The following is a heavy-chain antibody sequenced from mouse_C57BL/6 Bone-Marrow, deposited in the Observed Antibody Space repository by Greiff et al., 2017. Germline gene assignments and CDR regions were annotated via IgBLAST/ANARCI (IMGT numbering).Heavy chain of an antibody. Sequence: QVQLKQSGAELVKPGASVKLSCKASGYTFTSYWMQWVKQRPGQGLERIGEIDPSDSYTNYNQKFKGKATLTVDTSSSTAYMQLSSLTSEDSAVYYCASITTVVATGYYAMDYWGQGTSVTVSS. CDR2: IDPSDSYT. CDR3: ASITTVVATGYYAMDY. J-gene: IGHJ4*01. D-gene: IGHD1-1*01. CDR1: GYTFTSYW. V-gene: IGHV1-50*01.